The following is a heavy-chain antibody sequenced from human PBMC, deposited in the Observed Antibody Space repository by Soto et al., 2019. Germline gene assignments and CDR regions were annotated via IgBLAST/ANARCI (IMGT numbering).Heavy chain of an antibody. Sequence: SLTCTVSGGSISSGGYYWSWIRQHPGKGLEWIGYIYYSGSTYYNPSLKSRVTISVDTSKNQFSLKLSSVTAADTAVYYCARGAYYDFWSGYYRGYYFDYWGQGTLVTVSS. CDR2: IYYSGST. CDR3: ARGAYYDFWSGYYRGYYFDY. D-gene: IGHD3-3*01. J-gene: IGHJ4*02. CDR1: GGSISSGGYY. V-gene: IGHV4-31*03.